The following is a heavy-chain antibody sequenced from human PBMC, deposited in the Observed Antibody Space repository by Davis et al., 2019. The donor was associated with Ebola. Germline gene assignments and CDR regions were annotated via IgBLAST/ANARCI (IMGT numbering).Heavy chain of an antibody. CDR1: GFTFRDYA. J-gene: IGHJ3*02. CDR3: ARAGGCSGGACYSGDAVDI. D-gene: IGHD2-15*01. V-gene: IGHV3-21*01. CDR2: ISSSGTYI. Sequence: PGGSLRLSCAASGFTFRDYAWNWVRQAPGKGLEWVSSISSSGTYIYYADSVKGRFTISRDNAKNSLYLQMNSLRAEDTAVYYCARAGGCSGGACYSGDAVDIWGQGTMVTVSS.